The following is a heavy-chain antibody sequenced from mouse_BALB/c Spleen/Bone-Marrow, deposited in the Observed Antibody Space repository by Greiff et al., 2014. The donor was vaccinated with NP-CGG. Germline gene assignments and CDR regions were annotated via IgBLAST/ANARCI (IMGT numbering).Heavy chain of an antibody. Sequence: EVKLVESGGGLVKSGGSLKLFCAASGFSFSNYGMSWLRQTPEKRLEWVATISGDGRYTFYSDSVKGRFTISRDNAKNNLYLQLSGLRSEDTALYYCARHAYYDQTEVSFVCWGQGTLVTVSA. CDR3: ARHAYYDQTEVSFVC. J-gene: IGHJ3*01. V-gene: IGHV5-9-2*01. D-gene: IGHD2-4*01. CDR2: ISGDGRYT. CDR1: GFSFSNYG.